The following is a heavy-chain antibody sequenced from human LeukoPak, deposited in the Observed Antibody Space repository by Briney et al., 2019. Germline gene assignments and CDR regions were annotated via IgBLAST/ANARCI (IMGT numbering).Heavy chain of an antibody. V-gene: IGHV1-18*01. CDR1: GYTFTTHG. D-gene: IGHD2-21*02. Sequence: ASVKASCKASGYTFTTHGINWVRQAPGQGLEWMGWTSTYNGNTNFAQKFQGRVTMTTDTSTSTAYMELRSLRSDDTAVYYCARVVRGYCGGDCSTDYWGQGTLVTVSS. CDR3: ARVVRGYCGGDCSTDY. J-gene: IGHJ4*02. CDR2: TSTYNGNT.